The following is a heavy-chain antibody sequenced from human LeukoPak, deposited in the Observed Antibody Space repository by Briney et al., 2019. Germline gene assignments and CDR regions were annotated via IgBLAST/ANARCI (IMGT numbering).Heavy chain of an antibody. CDR1: GGTFSSYA. CDR3: ARDRAVAGTYYFDY. D-gene: IGHD6-19*01. J-gene: IGHJ4*02. V-gene: IGHV1-69*13. CDR2: IIPIFGTA. Sequence: GASVKVSCKASGGTFSSYAISWVRQAPGQGLEWMGGIIPIFGTANYAQKFQGRVTITADESTSTAYMELSSLRSEDTAVYYCARDRAVAGTYYFDYWGQGTLVAASS.